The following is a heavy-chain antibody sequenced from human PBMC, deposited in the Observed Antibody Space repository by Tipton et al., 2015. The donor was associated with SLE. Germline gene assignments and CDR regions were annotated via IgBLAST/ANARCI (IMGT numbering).Heavy chain of an antibody. V-gene: IGHV3-66*02. Sequence: SLRLSCAASGFTVSSNYMSWVRQAPGKGLEWVSVIYSGGSTYYADSVKGRFTISRDNSENTLYLQMNSLRAEDTAVYYCARDGGVAAAGAFDYWGQGTLVTVSS. CDR2: IYSGGST. CDR1: GFTVSSNY. J-gene: IGHJ4*02. CDR3: ARDGGVAAAGAFDY. D-gene: IGHD6-13*01.